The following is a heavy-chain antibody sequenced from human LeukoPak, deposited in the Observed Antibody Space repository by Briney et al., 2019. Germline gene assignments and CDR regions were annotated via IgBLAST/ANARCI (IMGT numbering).Heavy chain of an antibody. CDR3: ARAAPLYYDFWSGYYRTRDYYYYMDV. J-gene: IGHJ6*03. V-gene: IGHV4-30-4*08. CDR1: GGSISSGDYY. Sequence: SETLSLTCTVSGGSISSGDYYWSWIRQPPGKGLEWFGNIYYSGSTYDNPSLKSRVTISVDTSKNQFSLKLSSVTAADTAVYYCARAAPLYYDFWSGYYRTRDYYYYMDVWGKGTTVTVSS. CDR2: IYYSGST. D-gene: IGHD3-3*01.